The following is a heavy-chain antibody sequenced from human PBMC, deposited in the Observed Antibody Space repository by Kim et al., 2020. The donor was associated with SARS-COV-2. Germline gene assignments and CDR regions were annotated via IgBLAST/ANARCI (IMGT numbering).Heavy chain of an antibody. CDR2: ISSSSSYI. CDR1: GFTFSSYS. V-gene: IGHV3-21*01. J-gene: IGHJ6*02. CDR3: ARDPPPVAGTGNGMDV. D-gene: IGHD6-19*01. Sequence: GGSLRLSCAASGFTFSSYSMNWVRQAPGKGLEWVSSISSSSSYIYYADSVKGRFTISRDNAKNSLYLQMNSLRAEDTALYYCARDPPPVAGTGNGMDVWGQGTTVTVSS.